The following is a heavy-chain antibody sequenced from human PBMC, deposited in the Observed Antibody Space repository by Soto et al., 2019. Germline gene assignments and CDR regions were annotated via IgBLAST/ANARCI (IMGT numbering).Heavy chain of an antibody. Sequence: QVQLVQSGAEVKKPGSSVKVSCKASGGTFSSYAISWVRQAPGQGLEWMGGSIPIFGTANYAQKFQGRVTITADESTSTAYMELSSLRSEDTAVYYCAEQPYTSMRRPDAFATWGQGTMVTVSS. CDR2: SIPIFGTA. CDR3: AEQPYTSMRRPDAFAT. J-gene: IGHJ3*02. V-gene: IGHV1-69*01. D-gene: IGHD5-18*01. CDR1: GGTFSSYA.